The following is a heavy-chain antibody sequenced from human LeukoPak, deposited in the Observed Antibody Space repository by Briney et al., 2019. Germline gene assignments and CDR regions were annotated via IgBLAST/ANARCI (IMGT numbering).Heavy chain of an antibody. D-gene: IGHD1-26*01. Sequence: GGSLRLPCAASGFTFSSYAMSWVRQAPGQGLEWVSAISGSGGGTYYADSVKGRFTISRDNSKNTLYLQMNSLRAEDTAVYYCAKGQRGATTFYYYYYMDVWGKGTTVTVSS. CDR2: ISGSGGGT. CDR3: AKGQRGATTFYYYYYMDV. J-gene: IGHJ6*03. V-gene: IGHV3-23*01. CDR1: GFTFSSYA.